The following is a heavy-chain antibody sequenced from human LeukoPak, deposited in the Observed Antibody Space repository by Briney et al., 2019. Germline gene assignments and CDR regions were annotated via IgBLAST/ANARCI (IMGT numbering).Heavy chain of an antibody. CDR1: GFTVDDYA. CDR3: AKDIKAHYYYGMDV. J-gene: IGHJ6*02. Sequence: GRSLRLSCAASGFTVDDYAMHWLRQAPGKGLEWVSGLSGNSGSIGYADSVRGRFTISRDNAKNSLYLQMNSLRAEDTALYYCAKDIKAHYYYGMDVWGQGTTVTVSS. V-gene: IGHV3-9*01. CDR2: LSGNSGSI.